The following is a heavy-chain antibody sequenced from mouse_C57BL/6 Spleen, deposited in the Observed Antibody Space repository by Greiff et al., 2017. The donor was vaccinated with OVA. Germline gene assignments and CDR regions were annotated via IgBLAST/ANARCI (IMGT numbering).Heavy chain of an antibody. D-gene: IGHD1-1*01. CDR1: GFTFTSYW. CDR3: AIYGSSPGGFNYYAMDY. CDR2: IHPNSGST. Sequence: VQLQQPGAELVKPGASVKLSCKASGFTFTSYWMHWVKQRPGQGLEWIGMIHPNSGSTNYNEKFKSKATLTVDKSSSTAYMQLSSLTSEDSAVYYCAIYGSSPGGFNYYAMDYWGQGTSVTVSS. J-gene: IGHJ4*01. V-gene: IGHV1-64*01.